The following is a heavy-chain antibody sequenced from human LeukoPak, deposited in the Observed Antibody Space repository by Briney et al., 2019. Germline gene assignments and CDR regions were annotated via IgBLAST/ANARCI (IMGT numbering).Heavy chain of an antibody. V-gene: IGHV1-69*05. CDR3: ARSLYSGYVYWFDP. CDR2: IIPIFGTA. CDR1: GGTFSSCA. Sequence: SVKVSCKASGGTFSSCAISWVRQAPGQGLEWMGRIIPIFGTANYAQKFQGRVTITTDESTSTAYMELSSLRSEDTAVYYCARSLYSGYVYWFDPWGQGTLVTVSS. D-gene: IGHD5-12*01. J-gene: IGHJ5*02.